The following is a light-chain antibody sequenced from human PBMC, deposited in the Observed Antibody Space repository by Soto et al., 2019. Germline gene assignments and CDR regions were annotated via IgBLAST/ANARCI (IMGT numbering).Light chain of an antibody. CDR2: AAF. J-gene: IGKJ5*01. CDR1: QGTSSN. V-gene: IGKV1-9*01. CDR3: QQLNGYPIT. Sequence: DIQLTQSPSFLSASVGDRVTITCRASQGTSSNLAWYQQKPGKAPTLLIYAAFTLQSGVPPRFSGSGSGTEFTLTISSLQPEDFATYYCQQLNGYPITFGQGTRLEIK.